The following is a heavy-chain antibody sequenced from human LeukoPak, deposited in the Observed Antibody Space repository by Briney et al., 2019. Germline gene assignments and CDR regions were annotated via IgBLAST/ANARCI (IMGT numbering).Heavy chain of an antibody. Sequence: PGGSLRLSCAASGFTFSTYSMNWVRQAPGKRLEWVASIKEDGSEKYYVDSVKGRFTISRDNAKNSLYLQMNSLRVEDTAVYYCARDRSPNWAYWYFDLWGRGTLVTVSS. J-gene: IGHJ2*01. CDR2: IKEDGSEK. D-gene: IGHD7-27*01. V-gene: IGHV3-7*04. CDR3: ARDRSPNWAYWYFDL. CDR1: GFTFSTYS.